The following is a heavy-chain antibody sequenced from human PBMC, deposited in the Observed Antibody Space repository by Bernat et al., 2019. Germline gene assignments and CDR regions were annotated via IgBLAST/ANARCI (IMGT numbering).Heavy chain of an antibody. CDR3: DTAPGVCASAPLDY. CDR1: GFTFTDAW. CDR2: IPSKTDGGTA. V-gene: IGHV3-15*01. J-gene: IGHJ4*02. Sequence: EVQLVESGGGLVRPGGSLRLSCAASGFTFTDAWMTWVRQAPGKGLDWVGRIPSKTDGGTADYAAPVKDRFTISRDDSKTTLYLQMNSMNTDDTDVYYGDTAPGVCASAPLDYWGQGTPVTVSS. D-gene: IGHD3-10*01.